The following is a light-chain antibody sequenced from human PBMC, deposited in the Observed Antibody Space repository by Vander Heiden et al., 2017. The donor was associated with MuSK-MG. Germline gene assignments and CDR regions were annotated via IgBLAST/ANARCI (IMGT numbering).Light chain of an antibody. CDR1: GSDVGGYPY. Sequence: QSALTPPRSVSGSPGQSVTISCTGTGSDVGGYPYVSCYQQHSGNAPHLLIYGVTKRPAGVPDRFSGSKSGNTASLRISGLQAEDDADYYCCSYAGAYTLVFGGGTKLTVL. CDR2: GVT. J-gene: IGLJ3*02. CDR3: CSYAGAYTLV. V-gene: IGLV2-11*01.